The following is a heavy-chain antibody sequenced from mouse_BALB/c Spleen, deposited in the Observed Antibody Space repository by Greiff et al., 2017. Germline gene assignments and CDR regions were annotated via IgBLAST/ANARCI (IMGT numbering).Heavy chain of an antibody. CDR3: ARQGGGFAY. V-gene: IGHV5-12-2*01. Sequence: EVMLVESGGGLVQPGGSLKLSCAASGFTFSSYTMSWVRQTPEKRLEWVAYISNGGGSTYYPDTVKGRFTISRDNAKNTLYLQMSSLKSEDTAMYYCARQGGGFAYWGQGTLVTVSA. CDR2: ISNGGGST. CDR1: GFTFSSYT. J-gene: IGHJ3*01.